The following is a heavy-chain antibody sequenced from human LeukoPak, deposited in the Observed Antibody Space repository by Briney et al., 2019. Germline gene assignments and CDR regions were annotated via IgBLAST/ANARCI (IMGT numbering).Heavy chain of an antibody. J-gene: IGHJ5*02. D-gene: IGHD1-26*01. V-gene: IGHV1-69*05. Sequence: ASVKVSCKASGGTFSSYAISWVRQAPGQGLEWMGRIIPIFGTANYAQKFQGRVTITTDESTSTAYVELSSLRSEDTAVYYCARDLSGSYLYNWFDPWGQGTLVTVSS. CDR1: GGTFSSYA. CDR3: ARDLSGSYLYNWFDP. CDR2: IIPIFGTA.